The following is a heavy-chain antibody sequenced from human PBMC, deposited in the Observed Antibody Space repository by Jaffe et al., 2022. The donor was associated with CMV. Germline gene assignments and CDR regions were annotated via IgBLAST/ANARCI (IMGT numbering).Heavy chain of an antibody. D-gene: IGHD6-19*01. CDR1: GFTFSSYG. CDR3: AKDRIAVHRQENYYYYGMDV. CDR2: ISYDGSNK. Sequence: QVQLVESGGGVVQPGRSLRLSCAASGFTFSSYGMHWVRQAPGKGLEWVAVISYDGSNKYYADSVKGRFTISRDNSKNTLYLQMNSLRAEDTAVYYCAKDRIAVHRQENYYYYGMDVWGQGTTVTVSS. J-gene: IGHJ6*02. V-gene: IGHV3-30*18.